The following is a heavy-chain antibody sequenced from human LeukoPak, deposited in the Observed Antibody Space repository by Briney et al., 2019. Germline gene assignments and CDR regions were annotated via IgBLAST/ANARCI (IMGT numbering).Heavy chain of an antibody. Sequence: SETLSLTCTVSGYSISSGYYWGWIRQPPGKGLEWIGSIYHSGSTYYNPSLKGRVTISVDTSKNQFSLKLSSVTAADTAVYYCARDDYYYYYYMDVWGKGTTVTVSS. CDR3: ARDDYYYYYYMDV. CDR1: GYSISSGYY. J-gene: IGHJ6*03. V-gene: IGHV4-38-2*02. CDR2: IYHSGST.